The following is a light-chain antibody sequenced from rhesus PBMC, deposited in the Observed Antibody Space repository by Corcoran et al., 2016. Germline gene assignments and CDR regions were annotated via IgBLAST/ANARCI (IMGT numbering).Light chain of an antibody. Sequence: DIHMSQSPSSLSASVGNAVTITCRASQDISNALAWYQQKPGEAPNLLIYATYPLEAGVPSRFSGSRSGTDFTLTINSLQPEDFATYYGQQGYSSPLTFGGGTKV. CDR1: QDISNA. J-gene: IGKJ4*01. CDR3: QQGYSSPLT. V-gene: IGKV1-33*01. CDR2: ATY.